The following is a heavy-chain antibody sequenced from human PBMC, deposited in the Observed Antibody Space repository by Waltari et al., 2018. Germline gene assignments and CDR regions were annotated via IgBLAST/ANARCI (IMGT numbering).Heavy chain of an antibody. V-gene: IGHV1-2*06. CDR3: ARGEASCWYYFDY. J-gene: IGHJ4*02. Sequence: QVQLVQSGAEVKKPGASVKVSCKASGYTFTGYYMHWVRQAPGQGLEWMGRINPNSGGTNYAQKCQGRVTMTRDTSISTAYMELSRLRSDDTAVYYCARGEASCWYYFDYWGQGTLVTVSS. D-gene: IGHD6-19*01. CDR1: GYTFTGYY. CDR2: INPNSGGT.